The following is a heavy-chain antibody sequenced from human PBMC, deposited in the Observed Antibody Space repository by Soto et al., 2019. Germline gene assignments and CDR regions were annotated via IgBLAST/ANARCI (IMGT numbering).Heavy chain of an antibody. D-gene: IGHD1-26*01. Sequence: LKISCKASGYRFSTYWIGWVRQRPGKGPEWMAIIYPGDSDTRENPSFQGQVTISADKSSNTVHLQWRSLKASDTAIYYCARLGGIVDTGTWIQWGQGTPVTVSS. V-gene: IGHV5-51*01. CDR2: IYPGDSDT. CDR1: GYRFSTYW. CDR3: ARLGGIVDTGTWIQ. J-gene: IGHJ4*02.